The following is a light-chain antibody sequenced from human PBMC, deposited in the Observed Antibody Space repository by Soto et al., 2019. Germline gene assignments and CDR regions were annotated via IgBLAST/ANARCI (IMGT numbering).Light chain of an antibody. V-gene: IGKV3-20*01. CDR2: GSS. CDR3: QQYGSSPPYT. CDR1: QSVSNNY. J-gene: IGKJ2*01. Sequence: EVVLTQSPGTLSLSPGERATLSCRASQSVSNNYLAWYQQKPGQAPRLVIFGSSDRATGIPDRFSGSGSGTDFTLTISRLEPEDFAVYYFQQYGSSPPYTFGQGTKLEIK.